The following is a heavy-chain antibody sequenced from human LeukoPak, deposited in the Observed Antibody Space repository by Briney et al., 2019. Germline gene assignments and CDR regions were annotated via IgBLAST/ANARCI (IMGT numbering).Heavy chain of an antibody. D-gene: IGHD3-10*01. CDR1: GFTFNTYT. CDR3: AKEYDSGGYGANFDY. J-gene: IGHJ4*02. CDR2: VSSDGGTK. Sequence: GGSLRLSCAATGFTFNTYTMNWVRQAPGKGLEGVAVVSSDGGTKYYADSVKGRFTISRDNSRNTMYLQMDSLRAEDTAVYYCAKEYDSGGYGANFDYWGQGTLVTVSS. V-gene: IGHV3-30*18.